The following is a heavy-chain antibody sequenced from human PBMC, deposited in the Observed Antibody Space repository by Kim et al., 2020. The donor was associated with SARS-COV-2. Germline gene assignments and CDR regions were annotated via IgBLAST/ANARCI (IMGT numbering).Heavy chain of an antibody. CDR1: GDSVSSGSHY. CDR3: ARGNGGLYDAFDV. CDR2: MYNIGGT. V-gene: IGHV4-61*01. D-gene: IGHD7-27*01. J-gene: IGHJ3*01. Sequence: SETLSLTCTVSGDSVSSGSHYWSWIRQPPGKGLEWIGYMYNIGGTNYNPSLRSRVTMSADTSKNQFSLQLSSVTAADTAVYYCARGNGGLYDAFDVWGQGTMLIISS.